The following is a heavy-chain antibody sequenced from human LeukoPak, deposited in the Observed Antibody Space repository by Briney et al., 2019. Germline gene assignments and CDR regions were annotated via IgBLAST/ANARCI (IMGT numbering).Heavy chain of an antibody. CDR1: GYTFTSYA. J-gene: IGHJ6*04. CDR2: INAGNGNT. Sequence: ASVKVSCKASGYTFTSYAMHWVRQAPGQRLEWMGWINAGNGNTKYSQKFQGRVTITRDTSASTAYMELRSLRSEDTAVYYCAREPYYDILTGPDYYYGMDVWGKGTTVTVSS. D-gene: IGHD3-9*01. CDR3: AREPYYDILTGPDYYYGMDV. V-gene: IGHV1-3*01.